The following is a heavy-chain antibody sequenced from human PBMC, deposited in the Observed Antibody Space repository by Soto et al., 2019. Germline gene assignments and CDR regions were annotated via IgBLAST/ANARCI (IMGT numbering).Heavy chain of an antibody. J-gene: IGHJ4*02. CDR2: ISGSGST. CDR1: GFTFSSYA. CDR3: ARHGSY. Sequence: XGSLRLSCAASGFTFSSYAMSGVRQAPGKGLEWVSAISGSGSTYYNPSLKSRVTISVDRSKNQFSLNLTSVTAADTAVYYCARHGSYWGPGTLVTVSS. V-gene: IGHV3-23*01.